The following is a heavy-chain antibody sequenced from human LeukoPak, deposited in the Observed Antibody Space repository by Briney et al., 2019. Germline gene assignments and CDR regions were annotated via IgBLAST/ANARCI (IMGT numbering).Heavy chain of an antibody. Sequence: SVKVSCKASGGTFISYASSWVRQAPGQGLEWRGGIIPIFGTANYAQKFQGRVTITTDESTSTAYMELSSLRSEDTAVYYCARVAYSKSLYYYYYMDVWGKGTTVTVSS. D-gene: IGHD4-11*01. CDR2: IIPIFGTA. CDR1: GGTFISYA. V-gene: IGHV1-69*05. CDR3: ARVAYSKSLYYYYYMDV. J-gene: IGHJ6*03.